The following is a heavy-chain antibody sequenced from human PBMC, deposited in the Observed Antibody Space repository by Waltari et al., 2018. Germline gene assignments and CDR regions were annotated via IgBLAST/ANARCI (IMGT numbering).Heavy chain of an antibody. Sequence: EVQLVQSGAEVKKPGESLRISCKGSGYSFTGYSIRWVRQMPGKGLQWMGRIDPSDSYTNYSPSFQGHVTISADKSISTAYLQWSSLKASDTAMYYCARHSSSPFDYWGQGTLVTVSS. CDR1: GYSFTGYS. CDR3: ARHSSSPFDY. D-gene: IGHD6-19*01. V-gene: IGHV5-10-1*03. J-gene: IGHJ4*02. CDR2: IDPSDSYT.